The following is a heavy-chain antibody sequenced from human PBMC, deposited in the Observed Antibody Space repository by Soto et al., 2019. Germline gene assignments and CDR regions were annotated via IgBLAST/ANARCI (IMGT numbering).Heavy chain of an antibody. CDR1: VGSISSGGYY. CDR3: ARHQSHSSSYVDP. V-gene: IGHV4-39*01. CDR2: IYYSGST. D-gene: IGHD6-13*01. Sequence: PSETLSLTCTVSVGSISSGGYYWGWIRQPPGKGLEWIGSIYYSGSTYYNPSLKSRVTISVDTSKNQFSLKLSSVTAADTAVYYCARHQSHSSSYVDPWGQGTLVTVSS. J-gene: IGHJ5*02.